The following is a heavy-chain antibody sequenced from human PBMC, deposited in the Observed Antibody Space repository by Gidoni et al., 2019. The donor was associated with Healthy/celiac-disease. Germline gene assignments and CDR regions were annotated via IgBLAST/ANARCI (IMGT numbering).Heavy chain of an antibody. CDR3: ARDPSYYDFWSGHDSVGFDP. J-gene: IGHJ5*02. Sequence: EVQLVESGGGLVQPGGSLRLSCAASGFTFSSYWMHWVRQAPGKGLVWVSRINSDGSSTSYADSVKGRFTISRDNAKNTLYLQMNSLRAEDTAVYYCARDPSYYDFWSGHDSVGFDPWGQGTLVTVSS. V-gene: IGHV3-74*01. D-gene: IGHD3-3*01. CDR1: GFTFSSYW. CDR2: INSDGSST.